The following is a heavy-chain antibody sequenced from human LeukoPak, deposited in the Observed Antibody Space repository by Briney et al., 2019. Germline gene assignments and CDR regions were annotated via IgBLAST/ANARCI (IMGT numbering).Heavy chain of an antibody. J-gene: IGHJ6*02. CDR1: RFTFNSYV. D-gene: IGHD3-22*01. V-gene: IGHV3-30-3*01. CDR3: ARDGKIVVDYNYYGMDV. CDR2: ISHDGSDK. Sequence: HTGGSLRLSCAASRFTFNSYVMHWVRQAPGKGLEWVAVISHDGSDKYHADPVKGRFTISRDNSRNTLYLQMNSLRAEDTAVYYCARDGKIVVDYNYYGMDVWGQGTTVTVSS.